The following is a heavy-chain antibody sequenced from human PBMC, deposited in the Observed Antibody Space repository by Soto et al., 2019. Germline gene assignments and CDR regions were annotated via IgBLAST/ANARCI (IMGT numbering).Heavy chain of an antibody. Sequence: QVQLEQSGAEVKKPGSSVKISCKASGGTLSDHGVSWLRQAPGQGLEWVGGTIPVFNTAKYAPKFQGRVTIAADNSTNTAYMELGSLRSDDTAFYYCARGVYGSGNYYTGPSAFDIWGQGTLVIVSS. CDR2: TIPVFNTA. J-gene: IGHJ3*02. CDR3: ARGVYGSGNYYTGPSAFDI. V-gene: IGHV1-69*06. D-gene: IGHD3-10*01. CDR1: GGTLSDHG.